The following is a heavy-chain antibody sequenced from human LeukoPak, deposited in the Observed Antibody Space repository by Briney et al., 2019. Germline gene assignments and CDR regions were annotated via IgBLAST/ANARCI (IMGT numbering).Heavy chain of an antibody. D-gene: IGHD2-15*01. CDR2: ISYDGSNK. Sequence: GGSLRLSCAASGFTFSSYAMHWVRQAPGKGLEWVAVISYDGSNKYYADSVKGRFTISRDNSKNTLYLQMNSLRAEDTAVYYCARAIGDVWGKGTTVTVSS. CDR3: ARAIGDV. J-gene: IGHJ6*04. V-gene: IGHV3-30-3*01. CDR1: GFTFSSYA.